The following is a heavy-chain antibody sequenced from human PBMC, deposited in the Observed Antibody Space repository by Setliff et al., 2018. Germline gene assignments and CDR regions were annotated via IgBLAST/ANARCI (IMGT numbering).Heavy chain of an antibody. CDR2: ISGSGSTI. Sequence: GGSLRLSCVASGFTFSDYAMAWVRQAPGKGLEWVSAISGSGSTIYYAGSVKGRFTISRDNVKNSLYLQMNSLRVEYTAVYYCACLGVNELWLDYWGQGTLVTVSS. D-gene: IGHD5-18*01. CDR3: ACLGVNELWLDY. V-gene: IGHV3-11*01. CDR1: GFTFSDYA. J-gene: IGHJ4*02.